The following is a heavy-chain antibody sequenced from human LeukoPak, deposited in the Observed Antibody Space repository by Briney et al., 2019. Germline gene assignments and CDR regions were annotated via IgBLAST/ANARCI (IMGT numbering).Heavy chain of an antibody. CDR3: ASLNDSSGYYYYYYYGMDV. CDR2: IYNGGST. CDR1: GFTVSSNY. V-gene: IGHV3-66*01. D-gene: IGHD3-22*01. Sequence: GGSLRLSCAASGFTVSSNYMSWVRQAPGKGLEWVSVIYNGGSTYYADSVKGRFTISRDNSKNTLYLQMNSLRAEYTAVYYCASLNDSSGYYYYYYYGMDVWGQGTTVTVSS. J-gene: IGHJ6*02.